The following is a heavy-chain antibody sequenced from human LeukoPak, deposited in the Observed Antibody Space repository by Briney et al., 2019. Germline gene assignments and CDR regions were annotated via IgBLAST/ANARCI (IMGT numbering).Heavy chain of an antibody. CDR3: ARDWFHAIDY. V-gene: IGHV3-48*04. CDR2: ISSSGSTI. Sequence: GGSLRLSCAASGFTFSSYAMSWVRQAPGKGLEWVSYISSSGSTIYYADSVKGRFTISRDNAKNTLYLQMNSLRAEDTAVYYCARDWFHAIDYWGQGTLVTVSS. J-gene: IGHJ4*02. CDR1: GFTFSSYA. D-gene: IGHD2/OR15-2a*01.